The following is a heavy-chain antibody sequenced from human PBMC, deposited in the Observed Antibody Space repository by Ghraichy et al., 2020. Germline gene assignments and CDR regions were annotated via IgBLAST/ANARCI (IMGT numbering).Heavy chain of an antibody. CDR2: TSSNGGST. V-gene: IGHV3-64D*06. CDR1: GFIFSPYA. J-gene: IGHJ6*02. CDR3: VKDRGSGNTYYYYYGMDV. D-gene: IGHD3-10*01. Sequence: GGSLRLSCSASGFIFSPYAMHWVRQAPGKGLEYVSATSSNGGSTYYADSVKGRFTISRDNSKNTLYLQMSSLRGEDTAVYYCVKDRGSGNTYYYYYGMDVGGQGTTVTVSS.